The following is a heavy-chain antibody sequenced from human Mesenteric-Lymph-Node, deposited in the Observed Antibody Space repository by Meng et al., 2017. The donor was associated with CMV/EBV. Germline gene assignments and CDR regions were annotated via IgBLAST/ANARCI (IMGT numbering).Heavy chain of an antibody. D-gene: IGHD3-22*01. CDR3: ARRGPNYDSSGPLDP. Sequence: GGTFSSCGIIWVRKAPGQGLEWMGGIIPIFGKTNYAPRFQGRVTFATDESTNTAYMELSSLVSEDAAMYYCARRGPNYDSSGPLDPWGQGSLVTVSS. CDR2: IIPIFGKT. V-gene: IGHV1-69*05. CDR1: GGTFSSCG. J-gene: IGHJ5*02.